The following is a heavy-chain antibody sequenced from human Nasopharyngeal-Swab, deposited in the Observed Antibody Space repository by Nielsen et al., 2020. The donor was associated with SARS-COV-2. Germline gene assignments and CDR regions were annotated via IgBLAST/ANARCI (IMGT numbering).Heavy chain of an antibody. D-gene: IGHD3-22*01. J-gene: IGHJ4*02. CDR3: AKRDDYYESSGLGD. CDR1: GFTFSDYT. Sequence: GESLKISCVASGFTFSDYTMSWVRQSPGKGLEWVSLISPSGGATYFADSVKGRFTVSRDNSRNTLYLQMNSLRVEDTALYYCAKRDDYYESSGLGDWGQGTLVTVSS. CDR2: ISPSGGAT. V-gene: IGHV3-23*01.